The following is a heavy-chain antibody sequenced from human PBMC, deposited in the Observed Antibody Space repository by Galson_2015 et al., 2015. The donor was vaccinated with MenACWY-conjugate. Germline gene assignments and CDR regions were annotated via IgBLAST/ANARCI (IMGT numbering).Heavy chain of an antibody. CDR2: IYWDDDK. CDR1: GFSLSTSGVG. D-gene: IGHD4-23*01. V-gene: IGHV2-5*02. CDR3: AHTKLRMASFYS. J-gene: IGHJ5*01. Sequence: PALVKPTQTLTLTCTFSGFSLSTSGVGVGWIRQPPGKALEWLILIYWDDDKRYSPSLKSRLTITKDTSKNQVVLTMTNMDPVDTAPYYCAHTKLRMASFYSWGPGTPVTVSP.